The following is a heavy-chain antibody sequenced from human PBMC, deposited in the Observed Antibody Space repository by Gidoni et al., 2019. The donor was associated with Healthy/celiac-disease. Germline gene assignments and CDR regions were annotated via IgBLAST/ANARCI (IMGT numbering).Heavy chain of an antibody. Sequence: EVQLLESGGGLVQPGGSLRLYFASSGFTFSSYAMSWVRQAPGKGLEWVSAIRGSGGSKYYADSVKGRFTISRDNSKNTLYLQMNSLRAEDTAVYDCAKVCSNWEYYFDYWGQGTLVTVSS. CDR3: AKVCSNWEYYFDY. CDR1: GFTFSSYA. J-gene: IGHJ4*02. D-gene: IGHD7-27*01. V-gene: IGHV3-23*01. CDR2: IRGSGGSK.